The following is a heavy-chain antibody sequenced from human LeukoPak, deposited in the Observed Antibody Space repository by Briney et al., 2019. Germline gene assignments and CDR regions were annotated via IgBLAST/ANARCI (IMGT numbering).Heavy chain of an antibody. J-gene: IGHJ4*02. V-gene: IGHV1-46*01. D-gene: IGHD2-2*01. CDR2: INPSGGST. CDR1: GYTFTSYY. CDR3: ARHPSPQLHHFDY. Sequence: ASVKVSCKASGYTFTSYYMHWVRQAPGQGLEWMGIINPSGGSTSYAQKFQGRVTMTTDTSTNTVYMELSSLRSGDTAVYYCARHPSPQLHHFDYWGQGTLVTVSS.